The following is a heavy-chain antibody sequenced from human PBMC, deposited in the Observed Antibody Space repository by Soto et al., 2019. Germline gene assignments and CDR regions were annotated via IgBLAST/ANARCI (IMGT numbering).Heavy chain of an antibody. Sequence: GASVKVSCKASGYTFTSYGISWVRQAPGQGLEWMGWISAYNGNTNYAQKLQGRVTMTTDTSTSTAYMELRSLRSDDTAVYYCAISVGYSSYEKGKNFYVSYYFDYWGPGTLVTVSS. J-gene: IGHJ4*02. CDR1: GYTFTSYG. CDR3: AISVGYSSYEKGKNFYVSYYFDY. V-gene: IGHV1-18*01. CDR2: ISAYNGNT. D-gene: IGHD5-12*01.